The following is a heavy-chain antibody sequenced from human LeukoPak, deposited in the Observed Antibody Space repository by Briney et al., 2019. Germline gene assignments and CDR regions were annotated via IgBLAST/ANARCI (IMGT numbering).Heavy chain of an antibody. CDR2: ISSRGGTI. J-gene: IGHJ4*02. CDR1: EVTFSTYE. D-gene: IGHD6-6*01. V-gene: IGHV3-48*03. Sequence: GGSLRLSCAGTEVTFSTYEMNWVRQAPGKGLEWVSYISSRGGTIYYADSVKGRFTISRDNAKNSLYLQMNSLRAEDTAVYYCARESSSSELDYWGQGTLVTVSS. CDR3: ARESSSSELDY.